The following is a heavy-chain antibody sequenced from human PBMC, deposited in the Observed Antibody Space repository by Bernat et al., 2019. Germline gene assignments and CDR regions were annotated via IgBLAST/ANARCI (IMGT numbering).Heavy chain of an antibody. CDR3: AKILSQVDYYWYGADI. J-gene: IGHJ6*02. CDR1: GFTFSSYD. CDR2: ISGGGDRT. V-gene: IGHV3-23*01. D-gene: IGHD2-15*01. Sequence: EVQLLESGGGLVQPGGSLRLSCAASGFTFSSYDMIWVRQAPGKGLGWVSGISGGGDRTDDADSVKGRFTISRDNSKNTLSLQMNSLRDEDTAVYYWAKILSQVDYYWYGADIWGQGTTVTVSS.